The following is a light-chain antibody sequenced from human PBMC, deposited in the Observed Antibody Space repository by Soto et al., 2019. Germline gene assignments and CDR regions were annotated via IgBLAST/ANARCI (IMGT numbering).Light chain of an antibody. V-gene: IGKV1-5*03. CDR2: KAS. CDR3: QQDYNLPT. J-gene: IGKJ1*01. CDR1: QTISSW. Sequence: DIQMTQSPSTLAASVGDRVTITCRASQTISSWLAWYQQKPGKAPKLLIYKASTLKSGVPSRFSGSGSGTEFTLTISSLQPEDFAVYYCQQDYNLPTFGQGTKVDIK.